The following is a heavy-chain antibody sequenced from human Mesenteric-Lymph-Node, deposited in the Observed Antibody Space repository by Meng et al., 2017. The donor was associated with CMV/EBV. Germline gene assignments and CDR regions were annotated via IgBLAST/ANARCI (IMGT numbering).Heavy chain of an antibody. CDR1: GGSFSAHY. D-gene: IGHD3-3*01. CDR2: VNPHGRT. V-gene: IGHV4-34*01. CDR3: ASRGHYDFWSGYQTPFDY. J-gene: IGHJ4*02. Sequence: GSLRLSCAVYGGSFSAHYWSWIRQPPGKGLEWIGEVNPHGRTYYSPSLKSRVTISIDTSKNQISLRLGSVTAADTAVYYCASRGHYDFWSGYQTPFDYWGQGTLVTVSS.